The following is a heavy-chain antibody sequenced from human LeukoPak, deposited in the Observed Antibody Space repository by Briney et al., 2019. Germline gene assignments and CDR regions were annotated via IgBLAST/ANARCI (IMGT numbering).Heavy chain of an antibody. D-gene: IGHD3-22*01. V-gene: IGHV4-59*11. CDR1: GGSISSHY. CDR2: IYYSGST. J-gene: IGHJ3*02. CDR3: ARVYQYGGYGGAFEI. Sequence: SETLSLTCTVSGGSISSHYWSWIRQPPGKGLEWIGYIYYSGSTNYNPSLKSRVTISVDTSKNQFSLKLSSVTAADTAVYYCARVYQYGGYGGAFEIWGQGTMVTVSS.